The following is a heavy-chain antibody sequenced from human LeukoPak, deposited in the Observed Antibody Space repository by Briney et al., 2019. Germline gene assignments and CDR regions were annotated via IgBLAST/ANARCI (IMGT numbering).Heavy chain of an antibody. V-gene: IGHV3-30-3*01. CDR2: ISYDGSNK. D-gene: IGHD5-12*01. CDR3: ARDRSSYDYYFDH. Sequence: GGSLRLSCAAPGFTFSNYAMHWVRQAPGKGLEWVAVISYDGSNKYYADSVKGRFTISRDNSKNTLYLQMNSLRAEDTAVFYCARDRSSYDYYFDHWGQGTLVTVSS. J-gene: IGHJ4*02. CDR1: GFTFSNYA.